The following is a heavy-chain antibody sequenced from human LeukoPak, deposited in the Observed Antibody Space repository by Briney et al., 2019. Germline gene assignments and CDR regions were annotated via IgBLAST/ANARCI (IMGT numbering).Heavy chain of an antibody. CDR2: ISGSGGST. J-gene: IGHJ5*02. Sequence: GGSLRLSCAASGSTFSSYAMSWVRQAPGKGLEWVSAISGSGGSTYYADSVKGRFTISRDNSKNTLYLQMNSLRAEDTAVYYCAKVPLGDYDFWSGSNWFDPCGQGTLVTVSS. CDR1: GSTFSSYA. D-gene: IGHD3-3*01. V-gene: IGHV3-23*01. CDR3: AKVPLGDYDFWSGSNWFDP.